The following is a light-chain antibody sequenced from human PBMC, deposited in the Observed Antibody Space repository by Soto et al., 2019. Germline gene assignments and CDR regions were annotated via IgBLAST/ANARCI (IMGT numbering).Light chain of an antibody. CDR3: QQYNNWPSLT. Sequence: EIVMTQSPATLSVSPGERATLSCRASQSVSSNLAWYPQKPGQAPRLLIYGASTRATGIPARFRGSGSGTDFTLTISSLQSEDFAVYYCQQYNNWPSLTFGGGTKVEIK. CDR2: GAS. J-gene: IGKJ4*01. V-gene: IGKV3-15*01. CDR1: QSVSSN.